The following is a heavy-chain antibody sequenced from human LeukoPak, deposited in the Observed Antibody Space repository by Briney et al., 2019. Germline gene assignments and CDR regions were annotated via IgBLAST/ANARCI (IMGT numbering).Heavy chain of an antibody. CDR2: ISGSGGST. V-gene: IGHV3-23*01. CDR1: GFSFTSYA. D-gene: IGHD3-16*01. Sequence: PGGSLRLSCAASGFSFTSYAMSWVRQAPGKGLEWVSAISGSGGSTYYADSVKGRFTISRDNSKNTLYLQMNSLRAEDTAVYYCAKDPFGSFDYWGQGTLVTVSS. CDR3: AKDPFGSFDY. J-gene: IGHJ4*02.